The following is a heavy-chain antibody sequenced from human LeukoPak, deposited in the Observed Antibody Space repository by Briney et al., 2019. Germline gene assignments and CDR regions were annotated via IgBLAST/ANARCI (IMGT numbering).Heavy chain of an antibody. V-gene: IGHV4-39*01. Sequence: SETLSLTCTVSGGSISSSSYYWGWIRQPPGKGLEWFGSIYYSGSTYYNPSLKSRVTISVDTSKNQFSLKLSSVTAADTAVYYCARHSAAIFSNPNWFDPWGQGTLVTVSS. CDR1: GGSISSSSYY. J-gene: IGHJ5*02. CDR2: IYYSGST. D-gene: IGHD2-2*01. CDR3: ARHSAAIFSNPNWFDP.